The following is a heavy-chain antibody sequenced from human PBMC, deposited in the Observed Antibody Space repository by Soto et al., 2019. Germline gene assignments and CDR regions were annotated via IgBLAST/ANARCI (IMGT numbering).Heavy chain of an antibody. J-gene: IGHJ5*02. CDR1: GGTFSTYT. Sequence: SVKVSCKASGGTFSTYTMSWVRQAPGQGLEWMGGIIPMFGTTTYAENFQGRVTITADESTSTAYMELTSLRSEDTAVYYCTRDLYYFDSSAYYGHNWFDPWGQGTRVTVPS. D-gene: IGHD3-22*01. CDR2: IIPMFGTT. CDR3: TRDLYYFDSSAYYGHNWFDP. V-gene: IGHV1-69*13.